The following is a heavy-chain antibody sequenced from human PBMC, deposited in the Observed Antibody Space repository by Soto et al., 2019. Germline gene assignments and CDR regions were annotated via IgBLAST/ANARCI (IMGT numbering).Heavy chain of an antibody. CDR2: INAGNGDT. Sequence: ASVKVSCKASGYTFTYYAMHWVRQAPGQRLEWMGWINAGNGDTKSSQKFQGRVTISRDTSARTAYMELSSLRSEDTAVYYCARVPYSSSWHGMDVWGQGTTVTVSS. CDR1: GYTFTYYA. D-gene: IGHD6-13*01. J-gene: IGHJ6*02. CDR3: ARVPYSSSWHGMDV. V-gene: IGHV1-3*01.